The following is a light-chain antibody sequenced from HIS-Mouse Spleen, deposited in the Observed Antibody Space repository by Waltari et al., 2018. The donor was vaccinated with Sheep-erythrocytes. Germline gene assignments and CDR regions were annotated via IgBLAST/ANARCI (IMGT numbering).Light chain of an antibody. V-gene: IGKV3-15*01. J-gene: IGKJ4*01. Sequence: EIVMTQSTATLSVSPGERATLSCRASQSVSGNLAWYQQKPGQAPRLLIYGASTRATGIPARFSGSGSGTEFTLTISSMQSEDFAVYYCQQYNNWPPLTFGGGTKVEIK. CDR2: GAS. CDR3: QQYNNWPPLT. CDR1: QSVSGN.